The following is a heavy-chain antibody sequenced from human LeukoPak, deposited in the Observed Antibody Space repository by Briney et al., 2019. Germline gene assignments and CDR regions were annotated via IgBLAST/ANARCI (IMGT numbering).Heavy chain of an antibody. Sequence: SETLSLTRAAYGWTFSGYYWNWIRQPPGKGLEWIGDINHSGSTNYNPSTKSGGTIFVNKTTNQFPQKLIYVTVANTAVDYCAGRIFNDSSGKMYAFDIRGQRKMVSASS. CDR2: INHSGST. CDR1: GWTFSGYY. V-gene: IGHV4-34*08. J-gene: IGHJ3*02. D-gene: IGHD3-22*01. CDR3: AGRIFNDSSGKMYAFDI.